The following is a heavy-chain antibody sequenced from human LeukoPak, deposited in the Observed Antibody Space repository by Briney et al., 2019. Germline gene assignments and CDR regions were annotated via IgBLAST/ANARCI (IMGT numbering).Heavy chain of an antibody. CDR1: EFTFSNYA. V-gene: IGHV3-23*01. D-gene: IGHD6-19*01. Sequence: GETLRLSCAASEFTFSNYAMTWVRQAPGKGLEWVSGISPSGVTTYYADSVQGRFTISRDNSKNTLYLQMNSLSPEDTAIYYCAKSLPLAGRRPFFFDYWGQGTLVTVSS. J-gene: IGHJ4*02. CDR2: ISPSGVTT. CDR3: AKSLPLAGRRPFFFDY.